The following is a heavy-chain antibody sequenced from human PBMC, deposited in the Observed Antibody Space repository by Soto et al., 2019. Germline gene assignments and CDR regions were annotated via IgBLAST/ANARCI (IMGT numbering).Heavy chain of an antibody. V-gene: IGHV1-18*04. Sequence: ASVKVSCKASGYTFTSYGISWVRQAPGQGLEWMGWISAYNGNTNYAQKLQGRVTMTTDTSTSTAYMELRCLRSDDTAVYYCALDIVVVPAAIRFDYWGQGTLVTGSS. CDR1: GYTFTSYG. J-gene: IGHJ4*02. D-gene: IGHD2-2*02. CDR3: ALDIVVVPAAIRFDY. CDR2: ISAYNGNT.